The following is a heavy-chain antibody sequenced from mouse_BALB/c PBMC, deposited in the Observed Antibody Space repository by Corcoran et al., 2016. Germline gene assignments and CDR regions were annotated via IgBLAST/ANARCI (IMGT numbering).Heavy chain of an antibody. D-gene: IGHD1-1*01. V-gene: IGHV9-3-1*01. CDR2: INTYTGEP. J-gene: IGHJ3*01. CDR1: GYTFTNYG. Sequence: QIQLVQSGPELKKPGETVKISCKASGYTFTNYGMNWVKQAPGKGLKWMGWINTYTGEPTYADDFKGRFAFSLETSASTAYLQINNLKNEDTATYFCARGGLTTAWFAYWGQGTLVTVSA. CDR3: ARGGLTTAWFAY.